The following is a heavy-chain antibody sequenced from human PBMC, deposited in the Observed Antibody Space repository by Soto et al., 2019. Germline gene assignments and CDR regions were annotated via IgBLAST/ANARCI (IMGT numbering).Heavy chain of an antibody. V-gene: IGHV1-58*02. CDR1: GFTFTSSA. CDR3: AASIAVAGRKAFDI. D-gene: IGHD6-19*01. Sequence: ASVKVSCKASGFTFTSSAMRWVRQARGQRLEWIGWIVVGSGNTNYAQKFQERVTITRDMSTSTAYMELSSLRSEDTAVYYCAASIAVAGRKAFDIWGQGTMVTVSS. CDR2: IVVGSGNT. J-gene: IGHJ3*02.